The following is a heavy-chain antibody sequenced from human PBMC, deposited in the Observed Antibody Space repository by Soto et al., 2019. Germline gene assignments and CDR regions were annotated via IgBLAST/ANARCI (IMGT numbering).Heavy chain of an antibody. CDR2: ISYDEIDK. Sequence: GGSLRLSCAASGFSFSNYTMHWVRQAPGKGLEWVALISYDEIDKYFADAVKGRFTISRDNSKNTLYLQMDSLRAEDTAVYYCAGRSGSSDYWGRGTLVTVSS. J-gene: IGHJ4*02. CDR3: AGRSGSSDY. CDR1: GFSFSNYT. V-gene: IGHV3-30*04. D-gene: IGHD3-10*01.